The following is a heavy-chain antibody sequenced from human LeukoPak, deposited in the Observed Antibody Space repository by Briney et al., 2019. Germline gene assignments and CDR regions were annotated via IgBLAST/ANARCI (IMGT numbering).Heavy chain of an antibody. D-gene: IGHD5-18*01. V-gene: IGHV1-2*06. Sequence: ASVKVSCKASGYTFTGYYMHWVRQAPGQGLEWMGRINPNSGGTNYAQKFQGRVTMTRDTSISTAYMELSRLRSDDTAVYYCARQLVQYSSRGGSLGLGFDPWGQGTLVTVSS. CDR3: ARQLVQYSSRGGSLGLGFDP. CDR1: GYTFTGYY. J-gene: IGHJ5*02. CDR2: INPNSGGT.